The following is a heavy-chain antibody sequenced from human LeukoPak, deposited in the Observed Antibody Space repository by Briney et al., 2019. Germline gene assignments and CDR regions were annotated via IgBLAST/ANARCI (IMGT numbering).Heavy chain of an antibody. CDR2: ISWNGGTT. CDR1: GFNFDDYG. J-gene: IGHJ5*02. V-gene: IGHV3-20*04. Sequence: GGSLRLSCAASGFNFDDYGMSWVRQAPGKGLEWVSVISWNGGTTNYADSVKGRFTISRDNAKNSLSLQMNSLRAEDTALYYCTTNYFDTSGFYYWNWFDPWGQGTLVTVSS. D-gene: IGHD3-22*01. CDR3: TTNYFDTSGFYYWNWFDP.